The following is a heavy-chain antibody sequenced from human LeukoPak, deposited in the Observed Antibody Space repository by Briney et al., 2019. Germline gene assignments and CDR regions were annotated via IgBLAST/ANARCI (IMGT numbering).Heavy chain of an antibody. CDR1: GGSFSGYY. V-gene: IGHV4-34*01. D-gene: IGHD6-19*01. CDR3: ARGREEWLVPNAFDY. J-gene: IGHJ4*02. CDR2: INHSGST. Sequence: SETLSLTCAVYGGSFSGYYWSWIRQPPGKGLGWIGEINHSGSTNYNPSLKSRVTISVDTSKNQFSLKLSSVTAADTAVYYCARGREEWLVPNAFDYWGQGTLVTVSS.